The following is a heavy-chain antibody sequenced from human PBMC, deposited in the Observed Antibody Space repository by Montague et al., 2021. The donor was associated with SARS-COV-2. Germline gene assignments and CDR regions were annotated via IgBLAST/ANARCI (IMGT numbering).Heavy chain of an antibody. CDR2: ISKISDYI. J-gene: IGHJ4*02. CDR3: AREVAGCHGDCNDY. CDR1: GFTFSSYS. Sequence: SLRLSCAASGFTFSSYSINWVRQAPGKGLEWVSSISKISDYIYYADSVKGRFTISRDNAKNSLYLQMNSLRAEDTAVYYCAREVAGCHGDCNDYWGQGTLVTVSS. V-gene: IGHV3-21*01. D-gene: IGHD2-21*02.